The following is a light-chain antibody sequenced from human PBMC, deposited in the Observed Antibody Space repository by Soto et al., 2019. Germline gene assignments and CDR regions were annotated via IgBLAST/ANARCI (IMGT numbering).Light chain of an antibody. V-gene: IGKV3D-20*02. Sequence: DIVLTQSPGTLSLSPGERATLSCRASQSIYSNYLAWFQQKPGQSPRLLIYGASSRPTGIPDRFSGSGSGTDFTLAISRLEPEDFAVYYRQQRSNWPLLTFGGGTKVDIK. CDR1: QSIYSNY. CDR2: GAS. CDR3: QQRSNWPLLT. J-gene: IGKJ4*01.